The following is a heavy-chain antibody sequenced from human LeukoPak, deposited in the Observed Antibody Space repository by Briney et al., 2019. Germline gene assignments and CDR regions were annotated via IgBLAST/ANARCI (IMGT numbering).Heavy chain of an antibody. CDR1: GFTFSSYG. D-gene: IGHD6-13*01. CDR2: IRYDGSNK. J-gene: IGHJ4*02. Sequence: GGSLRLTCAASGFTFSSYGMHWVRQAPGKGLEWVAFIRYDGSNKYYADSVKGRFTISRDNSKNTLYLQMNSLRAEDTAVYYCAKDLKQNFDYWGQGTLVTVSS. CDR3: AKDLKQNFDY. V-gene: IGHV3-30*02.